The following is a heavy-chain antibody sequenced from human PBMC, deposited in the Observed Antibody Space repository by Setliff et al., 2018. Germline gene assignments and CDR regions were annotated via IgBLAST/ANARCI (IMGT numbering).Heavy chain of an antibody. V-gene: IGHV4-38-2*02. D-gene: IGHD6-13*01. CDR1: GYSISSGYY. CDR2: SYYSGST. CDR3: AKRVYSSSWFQGWCDP. J-gene: IGHJ5*02. Sequence: PSETLSLTCTVSGYSISSGYYWGWIRQPPGKGLEWIGCSYYSGSTYYNPSLKSRVTISVDTSKNQFSLKLSSVTAADTAVYYCAKRVYSSSWFQGWCDPWGQGTLVTV.